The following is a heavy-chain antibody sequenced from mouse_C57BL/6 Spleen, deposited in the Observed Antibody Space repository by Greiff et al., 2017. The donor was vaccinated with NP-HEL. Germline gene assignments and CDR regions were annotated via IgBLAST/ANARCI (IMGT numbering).Heavy chain of an antibody. V-gene: IGHV5-12*01. Sequence: EVHLVESGGGLVQPGGSLKLSCAASGFSFSDYYMYWVRQTPEKRLEWVAYISNGGGSTYYPATVKGRFTISRDNAKNTLYLQMSRLKSEDTAMYYCARRYSNWYFDVWGTGTTVTVSS. CDR1: GFSFSDYY. J-gene: IGHJ1*03. CDR3: ARRYSNWYFDV. D-gene: IGHD2-5*01. CDR2: ISNGGGST.